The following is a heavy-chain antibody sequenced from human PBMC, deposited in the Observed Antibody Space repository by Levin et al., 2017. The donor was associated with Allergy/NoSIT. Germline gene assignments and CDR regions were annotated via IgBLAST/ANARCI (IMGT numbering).Heavy chain of an antibody. CDR1: GFTFSSYG. D-gene: IGHD2-2*01. V-gene: IGHV3-30*18. Sequence: GGSLRLSCAASGFTFSSYGMHWVRQAPGKGLEWVAVISYDGSNKYYADSVKGRFTISRDNSKNTLYLQMNSLRAEDTAVYYCAKGSTSWRRWGQGTLVTVSS. CDR2: ISYDGSNK. CDR3: AKGSTSWRR. J-gene: IGHJ4*02.